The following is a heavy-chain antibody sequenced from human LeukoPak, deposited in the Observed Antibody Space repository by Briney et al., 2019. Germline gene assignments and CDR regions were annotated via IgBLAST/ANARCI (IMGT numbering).Heavy chain of an antibody. CDR3: ARERNPLDY. Sequence: PSETLSLTCTVSGGSISSYYWSWIRQPPGKGLEWIGYIYYSGSTNYNPPLKSRVTMSVDTSKNQFSLKLSSVTAADTAVYYCARERNPLDYWGQGTLVTVSS. V-gene: IGHV4-59*12. J-gene: IGHJ4*02. CDR2: IYYSGST. D-gene: IGHD1-14*01. CDR1: GGSISSYY.